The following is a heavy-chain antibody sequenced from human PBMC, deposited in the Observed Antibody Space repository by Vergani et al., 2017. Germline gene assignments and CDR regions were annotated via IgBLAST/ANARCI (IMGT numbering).Heavy chain of an antibody. CDR2: ISGSGGST. Sequence: EVQLLESGGGLVQPGGSLRLSCAASGFTFSSYAMSWVRQAPGKGLDWVSAISGSGGSTYYADSVKGRFTISRDNSKNPLYLQMNSLRAEDTAVYYCALGDLYYFDYWGQGTLVTVSS. CDR1: GFTFSSYA. V-gene: IGHV3-23*01. CDR3: ALGDLYYFDY. D-gene: IGHD2-21*01. J-gene: IGHJ4*02.